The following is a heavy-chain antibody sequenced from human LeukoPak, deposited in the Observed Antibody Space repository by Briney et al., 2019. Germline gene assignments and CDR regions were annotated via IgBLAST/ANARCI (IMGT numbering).Heavy chain of an antibody. CDR3: ARVHSSAPTYYYDSSGYYGI. V-gene: IGHV4-61*02. CDR2: IYTSGST. Sequence: SQTLSLTCTVSGGSISSGSYYWSWIRQPAGKGLEWIGRIYTSGSTNYNPSLKSRVTISVDTSKNQFSLKPSSVTAADTAVYYCARVHSSAPTYYYDSSGYYGIWGQGTMVTVSS. CDR1: GGSISSGSYY. D-gene: IGHD3-22*01. J-gene: IGHJ3*02.